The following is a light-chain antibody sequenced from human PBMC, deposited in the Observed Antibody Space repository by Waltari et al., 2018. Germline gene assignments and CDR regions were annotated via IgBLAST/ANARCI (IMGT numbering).Light chain of an antibody. CDR1: SSDVGNYNL. CDR3: CSYAGSYTWV. Sequence: QSALTQPASVSGSPGQSITISCTGTSSDVGNYNLVSWYQQYPGKAPKVMIYDDNRRPSGVSDRFSCSKSGNMASLTISGVQAEDEADYYCCSYAGSYTWVFGGGTKLTVL. V-gene: IGLV2-23*01. CDR2: DDN. J-gene: IGLJ3*02.